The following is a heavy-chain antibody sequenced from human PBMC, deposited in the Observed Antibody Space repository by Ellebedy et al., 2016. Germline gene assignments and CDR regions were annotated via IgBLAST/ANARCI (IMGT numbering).Heavy chain of an antibody. CDR1: GFTFGSYA. CDR2: ITDSGGNT. V-gene: IGHV3-23*01. D-gene: IGHD5-18*01. Sequence: GESLKISXAASGFTFGSYAMGWVRQAPGKGLEWVLVITDSGGNTNYADSVKGRFTISRDNSKNTLYLQMNSLRAEDTAVYYCAKRRSRLRTIDYWGQGTLVTVSS. J-gene: IGHJ4*02. CDR3: AKRRSRLRTIDY.